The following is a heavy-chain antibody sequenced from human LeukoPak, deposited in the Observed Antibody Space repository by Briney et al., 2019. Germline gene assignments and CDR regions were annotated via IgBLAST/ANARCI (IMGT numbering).Heavy chain of an antibody. Sequence: GASVKVSCKASGGTFSSYAISWVRQAPGQGLEWMGGIIPIFGTANYAQKFQGRVTITADESTSTAYMELSSLRSEDTAVYYCAGGVGAQIFDYWGQGTLVTVSS. D-gene: IGHD1-26*01. J-gene: IGHJ4*02. CDR3: AGGVGAQIFDY. CDR1: GGTFSSYA. V-gene: IGHV1-69*13. CDR2: IIPIFGTA.